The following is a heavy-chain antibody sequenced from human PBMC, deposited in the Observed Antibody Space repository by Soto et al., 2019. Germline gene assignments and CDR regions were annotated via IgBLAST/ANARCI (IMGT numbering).Heavy chain of an antibody. CDR1: GYTFTNYD. CDR3: ARGRFRRTWFDP. Sequence: QVQLVQSGAEAKKPGASVKVSCKASGYTFTNYDIHWVRQATGQGLEWMGWMNPDSGNTGQSKQFQGRVTMTRDTSISTAYMEMSSLRSKDTAVYYCARGRFRRTWFDPWGQGTLVTVSS. D-gene: IGHD3-16*01. J-gene: IGHJ5*02. V-gene: IGHV1-8*01. CDR2: MNPDSGNT.